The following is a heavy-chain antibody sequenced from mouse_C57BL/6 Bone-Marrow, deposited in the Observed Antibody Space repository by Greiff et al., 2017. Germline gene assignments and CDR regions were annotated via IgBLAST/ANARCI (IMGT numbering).Heavy chain of an antibody. D-gene: IGHD2-3*01. CDR3: ARERGIDDGYYEEYYYAMDY. J-gene: IGHJ4*01. CDR1: GYSITSGYY. CDR2: ISYDGSN. V-gene: IGHV3-6*01. Sequence: EVHLVESGPGLVKPSQSLSLTCSVTGYSITSGYYWNWIRQFPGNKLEWMGYISYDGSNNYNPSLKNRISITRATSKNQFFLKLNSVTTEDTATYYCARERGIDDGYYEEYYYAMDYWGQGTSVTVSS.